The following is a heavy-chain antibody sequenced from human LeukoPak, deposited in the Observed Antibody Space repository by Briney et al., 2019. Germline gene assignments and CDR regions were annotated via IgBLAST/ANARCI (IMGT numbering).Heavy chain of an antibody. Sequence: PSETLSLTCAVYGGSFSGYYWSWIRQPPGKGLEWIGEINHSGSTNYNPSLKSRVTISVDTSKNQFPLKLSSVTAADTAVYYCARGSPTPTVWGQGTLVTVSS. CDR2: INHSGST. D-gene: IGHD4-17*01. J-gene: IGHJ4*02. CDR3: ARGSPTPTV. V-gene: IGHV4-34*01. CDR1: GGSFSGYY.